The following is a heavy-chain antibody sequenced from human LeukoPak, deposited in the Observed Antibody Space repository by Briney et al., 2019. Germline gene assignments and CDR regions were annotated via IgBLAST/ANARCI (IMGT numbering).Heavy chain of an antibody. D-gene: IGHD6-19*01. CDR2: INPSGGST. J-gene: IGHJ4*02. CDR3: AYRIAVAGTQFDY. V-gene: IGHV1-46*01. Sequence: ASVKVSFKAPGYTFTNYYMHWVRQAPGQGGERMGIINPSGGSTSYAQKFQGRVTITRDTSTSTVYMELSSLRSEDTAVYYCAYRIAVAGTQFDYWGQGTLVTVSS. CDR1: GYTFTNYY.